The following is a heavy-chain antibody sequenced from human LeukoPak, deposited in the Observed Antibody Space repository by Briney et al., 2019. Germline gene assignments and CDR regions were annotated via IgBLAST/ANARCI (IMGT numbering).Heavy chain of an antibody. Sequence: GGSLRLSCSASGFTFSSYAMHWVRQAPGKGLEYVSAISSNGGSTYYADSVKGRFTISRDNSKNTLYLRMSSLRAEDTAVYYCVKVGKYYYGSGSYYNLDYWGQGTLVTVSS. CDR3: VKVGKYYYGSGSYYNLDY. CDR2: ISSNGGST. D-gene: IGHD3-10*01. V-gene: IGHV3-64D*09. CDR1: GFTFSSYA. J-gene: IGHJ4*02.